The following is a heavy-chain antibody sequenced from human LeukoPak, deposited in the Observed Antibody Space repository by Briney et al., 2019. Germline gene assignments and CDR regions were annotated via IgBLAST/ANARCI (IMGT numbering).Heavy chain of an antibody. J-gene: IGHJ4*02. CDR1: GYTFTGSY. D-gene: IGHD6-13*01. CDR2: INPNSGGT. Sequence: EASVKVSCKASGYTFTGSYMHWVRQAPGQGLEWMGWINPNSGGTNYTQKFQGRVTMTRDTSISTAYMELSRLRSDDTAVYYCARVKYSSNWYVYWGQGTLVTVSS. V-gene: IGHV1-2*02. CDR3: ARVKYSSNWYVY.